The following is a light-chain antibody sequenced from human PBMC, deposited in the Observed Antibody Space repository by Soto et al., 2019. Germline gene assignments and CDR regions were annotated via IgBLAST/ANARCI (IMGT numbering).Light chain of an antibody. CDR2: INN. J-gene: IGLJ1*01. CDR3: QVWHNGLGDYV. Sequence: QSVLTQPPSASGTPGQRVTISCSGSSSNIGRDYVYWFQQLPGTAPKLLIYINNQRPSGIPDRFSGSNSVTSASLAISGLQAEDEADYYCQVWHNGLGDYVFGAGTKLTVL. CDR1: SSNIGRDY. V-gene: IGLV1-47*02.